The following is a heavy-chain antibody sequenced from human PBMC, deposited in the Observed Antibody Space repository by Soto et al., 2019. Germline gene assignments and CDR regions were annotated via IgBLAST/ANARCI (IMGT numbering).Heavy chain of an antibody. CDR2: ISGSGGST. CDR1: GFTFSSYA. Sequence: GGSLRLSCAASGFTFSSYAMSWVRQAPGKGLEWVSAISGSGGSTYYADSVKGRFTISRDNSKNTLYLQMNSLRAEDKAVYYCAKDSDSSSPNYYYYYMDVWGKGTTVTVSS. CDR3: AKDSDSSSPNYYYYYMDV. D-gene: IGHD6-6*01. V-gene: IGHV3-23*01. J-gene: IGHJ6*03.